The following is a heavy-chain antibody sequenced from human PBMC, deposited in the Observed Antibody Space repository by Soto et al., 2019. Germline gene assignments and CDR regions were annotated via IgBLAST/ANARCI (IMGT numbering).Heavy chain of an antibody. CDR2: INAGNGNT. CDR3: ASDHNLADTYYSSYYGMDV. J-gene: IGHJ6*02. D-gene: IGHD1-1*01. CDR1: GYTFTSYA. Sequence: ASVKVSCKASGYTFTSYAMHWVRQAPGQRLEWMGWINAGNGNTKYSQKFQGRVTITRDTSASTAYMELSSLRSEDTAVYYCASDHNLADTYYSSYYGMDVWGQGTTVTVSS. V-gene: IGHV1-3*01.